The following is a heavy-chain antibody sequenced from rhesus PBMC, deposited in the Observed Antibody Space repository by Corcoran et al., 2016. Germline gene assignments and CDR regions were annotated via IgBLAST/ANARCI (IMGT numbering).Heavy chain of an antibody. CDR1: GGSISSGYD. CDR2: IYGSSGST. Sequence: QVQLQESGPGVVKPSETLSLTCAVSGGSISSGYDWSWIRQPPGKGLEWIGYIYGSSGSTNYNPSLKNRVTISKDASKNQFSLKLSSVTAADTAVYYCARSGRSYFDYWGQGVLVTVSS. J-gene: IGHJ4*01. V-gene: IGHV4-76*01. D-gene: IGHD2-21*01. CDR3: ARSGRSYFDY.